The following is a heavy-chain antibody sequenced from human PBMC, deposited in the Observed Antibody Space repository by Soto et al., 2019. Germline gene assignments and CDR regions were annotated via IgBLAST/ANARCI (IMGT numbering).Heavy chain of an antibody. CDR3: ARQHSSGWYVYYYYYGMDV. CDR1: GYSFTSYW. D-gene: IGHD6-19*01. Sequence: PGESLKISCKGSGYSFTSYWIGWVRQMPGKGLEWMGIIYPGDSDTRYSPSFQGQVTISADKPISTAYLQWSSLKASDTAMYYCARQHSSGWYVYYYYYGMDVWGQGTTVTVSS. J-gene: IGHJ6*02. CDR2: IYPGDSDT. V-gene: IGHV5-51*01.